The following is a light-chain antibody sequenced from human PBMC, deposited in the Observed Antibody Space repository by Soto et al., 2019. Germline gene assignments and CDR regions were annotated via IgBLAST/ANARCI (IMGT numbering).Light chain of an antibody. V-gene: IGKV3D-20*02. CDR1: QSVSSSY. CDR2: DAS. J-gene: IGKJ4*01. CDR3: QQRSNS. Sequence: EIVLTQSPGTLSLSPGERATLSCRASQSVSSSYLAWYQHKPGQAPRLLIYDASTRATGIPRRFSGSGSGTDFTLTISSLEPEDFAVYYCQQRSNSFGGGTKVEIK.